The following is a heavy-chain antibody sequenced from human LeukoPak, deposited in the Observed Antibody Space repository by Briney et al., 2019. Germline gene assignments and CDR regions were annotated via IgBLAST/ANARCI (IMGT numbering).Heavy chain of an antibody. CDR2: ISYDGSNK. D-gene: IGHD4-11*01. V-gene: IGHV3-30-3*01. J-gene: IGHJ6*03. CDR3: ARGYSNYGPYYMDV. Sequence: PGRSLRLSCAASGFTFSSYAMHWVRQAPGKGLEWVAVISYDGSNKYYADSVKGRFTISRDNSKNTLYLQMNRLRAEDTAVYYCARGYSNYGPYYMDVWGKGTTVTVSS. CDR1: GFTFSSYA.